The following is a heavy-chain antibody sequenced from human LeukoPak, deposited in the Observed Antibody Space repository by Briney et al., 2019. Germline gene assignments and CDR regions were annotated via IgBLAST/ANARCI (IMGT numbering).Heavy chain of an antibody. CDR1: GFTFISYG. CDR2: INTDGIST. CDR3: ARELPREVTLDY. V-gene: IGHV3-74*01. J-gene: IGHJ4*01. Sequence: GGSLRLSCAVSGFTFISYGLQWVRQAPGKGLAWVSRINTDGISTTYADSVKGRFTISRDNAKNTLYLQKNSVRAEDTAVYYCARELPREVTLDYWGQGTLVTVSS. D-gene: IGHD2-21*02.